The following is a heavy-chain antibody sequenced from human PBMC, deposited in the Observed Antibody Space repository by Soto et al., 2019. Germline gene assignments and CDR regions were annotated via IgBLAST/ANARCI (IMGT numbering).Heavy chain of an antibody. V-gene: IGHV4-34*01. CDR1: GGSFRNYY. CDR3: TRAERFPRSWFDP. CDR2: VNHSGEA. D-gene: IGHD3-10*01. J-gene: IGHJ5*02. Sequence: PSETLSLTCVVYGGSFRNYYWIWVRQPPGKGLEWIGEVNHSGEATYNPSLQSRITISLDTSNNQFSLKMTSVTAADTAMYCCTRAERFPRSWFDPWGQGTQVTVSS.